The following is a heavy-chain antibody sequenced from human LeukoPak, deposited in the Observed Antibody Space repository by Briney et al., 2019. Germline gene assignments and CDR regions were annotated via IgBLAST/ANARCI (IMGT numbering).Heavy chain of an antibody. Sequence: PSETLSLTCAVYGGSFSGYYWSWIRQPPGKGLEWIGEINHSGSTNYNPSLKSRVTISVDTSKNQFSLKLSSVTAADTAVYYCATRTDTAMVTYWGQGTLVTVSS. CDR1: GGSFSGYY. D-gene: IGHD5-18*01. V-gene: IGHV4-34*01. J-gene: IGHJ4*02. CDR3: ATRTDTAMVTY. CDR2: INHSGST.